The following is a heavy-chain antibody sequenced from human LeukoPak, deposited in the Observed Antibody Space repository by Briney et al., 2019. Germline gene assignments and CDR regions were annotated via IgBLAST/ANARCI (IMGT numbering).Heavy chain of an antibody. Sequence: GDSLRHSCAASGFTFSSYAMHWVGQAPGKGLEYVSAISSNGGSTYYANSVKGRFTIFRDNSKNTLYLQMGSLRAEGMAVYYCARVQEVNYDFWSGYCDYWGQGTLVTVSS. CDR1: GFTFSSYA. CDR3: ARVQEVNYDFWSGYCDY. J-gene: IGHJ4*02. CDR2: ISSNGGST. V-gene: IGHV3-64*01. D-gene: IGHD3-3*01.